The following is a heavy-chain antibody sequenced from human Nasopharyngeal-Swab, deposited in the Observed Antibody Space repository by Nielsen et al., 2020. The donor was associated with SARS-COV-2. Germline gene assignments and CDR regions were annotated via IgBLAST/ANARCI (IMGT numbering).Heavy chain of an antibody. CDR3: ARLNGIAAAGTGWFDP. CDR2: IHYTGKT. Sequence: SETLSLTCTVSGGSISSDNYFWSWIRQRPGKGLEWIGYIHYTGKTYYNPSLESRLTISLDTSRNQFSLMLRSVTAADTAVYYCARLNGIAAAGTGWFDPWGQGTLVTVSS. J-gene: IGHJ5*02. V-gene: IGHV4-31*03. D-gene: IGHD6-13*01. CDR1: GGSISSDNYF.